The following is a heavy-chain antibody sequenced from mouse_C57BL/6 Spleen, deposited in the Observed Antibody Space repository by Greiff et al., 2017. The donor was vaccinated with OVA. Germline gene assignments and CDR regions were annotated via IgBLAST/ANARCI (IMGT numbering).Heavy chain of an antibody. J-gene: IGHJ2*01. Sequence: EVKLMESGEGLVKPGGSLKLSCAASGFTFSSYAMSWVRQTPEKRLEWVAYISSGGDYIYYADTVKGRFTISRDNARNTLYLQMSSLKSEDTAMYYCTRGADGYYFDYWGQGTTLTVSS. CDR1: GFTFSSYA. CDR3: TRGADGYYFDY. D-gene: IGHD2-3*01. CDR2: ISSGGDYI. V-gene: IGHV5-9-1*02.